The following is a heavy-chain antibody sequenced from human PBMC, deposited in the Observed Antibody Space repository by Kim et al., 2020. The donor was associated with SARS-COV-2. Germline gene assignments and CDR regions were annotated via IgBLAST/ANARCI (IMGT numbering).Heavy chain of an antibody. CDR1: GGSISSGGYY. Sequence: SETLSLTCTVSGGSISSGGYYWSWIRQHPGKGLEWIGYIYYSGSTYYNPSLKSRVTISVDTSKNQFSLKLSSVTAADTAVYYCARGGGRITMPLFDYWGQGTLVTVSS. CDR3: ARGGGRITMPLFDY. V-gene: IGHV4-31*03. CDR2: IYYSGST. D-gene: IGHD3-10*01. J-gene: IGHJ4*02.